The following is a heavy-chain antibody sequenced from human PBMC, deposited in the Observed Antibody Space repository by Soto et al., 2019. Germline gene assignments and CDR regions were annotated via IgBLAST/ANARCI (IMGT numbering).Heavy chain of an antibody. J-gene: IGHJ6*02. CDR1: GFTFSSYD. CDR3: ARLHGAYYYYGMDV. D-gene: IGHD2-8*01. CDR2: IGTAGDT. Sequence: EVQLVESGGGLVQPGGSLRLSCAASGFTFSSYDMHWVRQATGKGLEWVSAIGTAGDTYYPGSVKGRFTISRENAKNSLYLQMNSLRAEDTAVYYCARLHGAYYYYGMDVWGQGTTGTVSS. V-gene: IGHV3-13*01.